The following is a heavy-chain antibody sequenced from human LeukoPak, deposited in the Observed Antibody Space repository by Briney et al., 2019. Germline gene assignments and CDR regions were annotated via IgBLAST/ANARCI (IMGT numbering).Heavy chain of an antibody. CDR2: ISYDGSNK. J-gene: IGHJ4*02. V-gene: IGHV3-30*01. D-gene: IGHD2-15*01. CDR1: GFTFSSYA. Sequence: GGSLRLSCAASGFTFSSYAMHWVRQAPGKGLEWVAVISYDGSNKYYADSVKGRFTISRDNSKNTLYLQMNSLRAEDTAVYYCARDSHLVVVVVAASLDYWGQGTLVTVCS. CDR3: ARDSHLVVVVVAASLDY.